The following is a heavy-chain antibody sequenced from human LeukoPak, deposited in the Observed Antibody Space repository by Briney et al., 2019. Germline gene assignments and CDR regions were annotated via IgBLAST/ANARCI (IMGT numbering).Heavy chain of an antibody. Sequence: GGSLRLSCAASGFTFSSYGMHWVRQAPGKGLEWVAVIWYDGSNKYYADSVKGRFTISRDNSKNTLYLQMNSLRAEDTAVYYCASGCSSASCYFSFDYWGQGTLVTVSS. CDR3: ASGCSSASCYFSFDY. D-gene: IGHD2-2*01. V-gene: IGHV3-33*01. J-gene: IGHJ4*02. CDR1: GFTFSSYG. CDR2: IWYDGSNK.